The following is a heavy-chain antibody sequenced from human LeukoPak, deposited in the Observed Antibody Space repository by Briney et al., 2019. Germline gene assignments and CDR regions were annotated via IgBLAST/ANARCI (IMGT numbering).Heavy chain of an antibody. V-gene: IGHV3-15*01. D-gene: IGHD6-13*01. CDR3: TTLVPHRDQFPFDY. J-gene: IGHJ4*02. CDR2: IKTKTDGETT. Sequence: GGSLRLSCAASGFTFSNAWMSWVRQAPGEGLELGGRIKTKTDGETTDYAAPVIGRFTISRDDSNNPLYLQVDSLKTEDTAVYYCTTLVPHRDQFPFDYWGQGTLVTVSS. CDR1: GFTFSNAW.